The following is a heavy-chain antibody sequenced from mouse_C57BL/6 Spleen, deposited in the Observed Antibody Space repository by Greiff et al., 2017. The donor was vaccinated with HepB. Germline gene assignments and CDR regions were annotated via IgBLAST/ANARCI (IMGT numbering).Heavy chain of an antibody. J-gene: IGHJ4*01. V-gene: IGHV1-82*01. D-gene: IGHD2-2*01. CDR1: GYAFSSSW. Sequence: VQLQQSGPELVKPGASVKISCKASGYAFSSSWMNWVKQRPGKGLEWIGRIYPGDGDTNYNGKFKGKATLTADKSSSTADMQLSSLTSEDSAVYFCARFGYYYAMDYWGQGTSVTVSS. CDR3: ARFGYYYAMDY. CDR2: IYPGDGDT.